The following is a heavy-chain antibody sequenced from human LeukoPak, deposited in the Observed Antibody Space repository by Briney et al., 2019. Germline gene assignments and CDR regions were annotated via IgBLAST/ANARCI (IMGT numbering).Heavy chain of an antibody. CDR1: GFTFSSYS. Sequence: PGGSLRLSCAASGFTFSSYSMNWVRQAPGKGLEWVSYISSSSSTIYYADSVKGRFTISRDNAKNSLYLQMNSLRAEDTAVYYCARDMGVVPAAYDAFDIWGQGTMVTVSS. V-gene: IGHV3-48*01. CDR3: ARDMGVVPAAYDAFDI. J-gene: IGHJ3*02. CDR2: ISSSSSTI. D-gene: IGHD2-2*01.